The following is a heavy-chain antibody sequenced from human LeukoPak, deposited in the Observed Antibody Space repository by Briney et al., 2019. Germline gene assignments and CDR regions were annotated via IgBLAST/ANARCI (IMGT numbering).Heavy chain of an antibody. J-gene: IGHJ6*02. V-gene: IGHV4-34*01. CDR3: ARGRGL. CDR1: GDSLSAYY. Sequence: PSETLSLTCAVYGDSLSAYYWNWVRQSPGEGLEWIGEINPSGSTEYNPSLKSRVTISVDTAKNQFSLKLRSVTAADTAVYYCARGRGLWGQGTTVTVSS. CDR2: INPSGST.